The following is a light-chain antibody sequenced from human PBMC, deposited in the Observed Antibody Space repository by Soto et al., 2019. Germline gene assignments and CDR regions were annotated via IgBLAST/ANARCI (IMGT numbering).Light chain of an antibody. J-gene: IGLJ1*01. Sequence: QSVLTQPPSASGTPGQRVTISCSGSSSSIGSNYVYWYQQLPGTAPKLLIYRNNQRPSGVPDRFSVSKSGTSASLAISGLRSEYEADYYCAAWDDSLSVFYVFGTGTKVTVL. CDR1: SSSIGSNY. CDR2: RNN. CDR3: AAWDDSLSVFYV. V-gene: IGLV1-47*01.